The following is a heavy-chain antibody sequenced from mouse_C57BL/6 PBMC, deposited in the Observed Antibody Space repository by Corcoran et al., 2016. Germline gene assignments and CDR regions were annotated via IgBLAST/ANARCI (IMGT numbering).Heavy chain of an antibody. CDR1: GYTFTTYG. V-gene: IGHV9-3*01. J-gene: IGHJ3*01. CDR3: ANLYDYDGAY. Sequence: QNQLVQSGPELKKPGETVKISCKASGYTFTTYGLSWVKQAPGKGLTWMGWINTYSGVPTYADDFKGRFAFSLETFASTAYLQINNLKNEDTATYFCANLYDYDGAYWGQATLVTVSA. D-gene: IGHD2-4*01. CDR2: INTYSGVP.